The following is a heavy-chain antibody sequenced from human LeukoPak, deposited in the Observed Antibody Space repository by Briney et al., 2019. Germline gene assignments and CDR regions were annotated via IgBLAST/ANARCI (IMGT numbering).Heavy chain of an antibody. CDR1: GDSISSSFYY. V-gene: IGHV4-39*01. D-gene: IGHD5-18*01. Sequence: NPSETLSLTCTVSGDSISSSFYYWGWIRQPPGKGLEWIGEIHHSGRTNYNPSLKSRLTISLDKSKKQFSLKMTSVTAADTAVYFCEYSYGHFDYWAQGTLVTVSS. J-gene: IGHJ4*02. CDR3: EYSYGHFDY. CDR2: IHHSGRT.